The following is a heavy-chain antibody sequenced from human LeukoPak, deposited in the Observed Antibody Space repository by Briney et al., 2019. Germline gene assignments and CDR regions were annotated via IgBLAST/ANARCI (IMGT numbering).Heavy chain of an antibody. J-gene: IGHJ4*02. V-gene: IGHV3-33*01. CDR3: ARDYGGIVTLDY. D-gene: IGHD2/OR15-2a*01. CDR1: GFTFSSYG. CDR2: IWYDGSDK. Sequence: GRSLRLSCAASGFTFSSYGMHWVRQAPGKGLEWVAVIWYDGSDKYYADSVKGRFTISRDNSKNTLYLQMNSLRAEDTAVYYCARDYGGIVTLDYWGQGALVTVSS.